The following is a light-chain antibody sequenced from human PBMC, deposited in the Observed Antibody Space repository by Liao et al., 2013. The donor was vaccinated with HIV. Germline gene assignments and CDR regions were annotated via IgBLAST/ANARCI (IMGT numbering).Light chain of an antibody. J-gene: IGLJ2*01. Sequence: SYELTQPPSVSVSPGQTATITCYGVYLEDKHVCWYQQRPGQSPVLLICQDNKRPSGIPERFSGSNSGNTATLTISGTQPVDEADYYCQTWDRNTVIFGGGTKLTVL. CDR3: QTWDRNTVI. V-gene: IGLV3-1*01. CDR2: QDN. CDR1: YLEDKH.